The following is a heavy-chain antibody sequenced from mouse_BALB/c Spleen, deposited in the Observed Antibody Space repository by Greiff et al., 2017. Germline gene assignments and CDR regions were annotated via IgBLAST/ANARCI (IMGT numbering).Heavy chain of an antibody. CDR1: GFNINDYY. V-gene: IGHV14-4*02. CDR3: NPGGDEDY. Sequence: VQLQQSGAELVRSGASVKLSCTASGFNINDYYMHWVKQRPEQGLEWIGWIDPENGDTEYAPKFQGKATMTADTSSNTAYLQLSSLTSEDTAVYYCNPGGDEDYWGQGTSVTVSS. D-gene: IGHD3-3*01. CDR2: IDPENGDT. J-gene: IGHJ4*01.